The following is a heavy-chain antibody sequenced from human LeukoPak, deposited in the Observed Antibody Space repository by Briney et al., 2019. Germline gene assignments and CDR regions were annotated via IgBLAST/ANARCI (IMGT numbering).Heavy chain of an antibody. V-gene: IGHV3-9*01. CDR3: AKDISRRSYGMDV. CDR2: ISWNSGSI. D-gene: IGHD2/OR15-2a*01. CDR1: GFTFDDYA. J-gene: IGHJ6*02. Sequence: SGRSLRLSCAASGFTFDDYAMPWVRQAPGKGLEWVSGISWNSGSIGYADSVKGRFTISRDNAKNSLYLQMNSLRAEDTALYYCAKDISRRSYGMDVWGQGTTVTVSS.